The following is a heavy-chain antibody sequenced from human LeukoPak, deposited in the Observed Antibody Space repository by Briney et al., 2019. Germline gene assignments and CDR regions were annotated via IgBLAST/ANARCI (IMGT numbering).Heavy chain of an antibody. V-gene: IGHV1-2*02. D-gene: IGHD1-26*01. J-gene: IGHJ4*02. CDR1: GYTFTGYY. Sequence: ASVKVSCKASGYTFTGYYMHWVRQAPGQGLEWMGWINPNSGGTNYAQKFQGRVTMTRDTSISTAYMELSRLRSDDTAVYYCARVSGKWGWELDYWGQGTLVTVSS. CDR3: ARVSGKWGWELDY. CDR2: INPNSGGT.